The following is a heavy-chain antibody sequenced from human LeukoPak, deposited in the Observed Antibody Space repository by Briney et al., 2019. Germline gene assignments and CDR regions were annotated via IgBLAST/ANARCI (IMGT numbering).Heavy chain of an antibody. CDR1: GGSISSYY. Sequence: RSSETLSLTCTVSGGSISSYYWHWLRQPPGKGLEWVGHFYHSGVIHTNPSLKSRVTISIDTSKNQMSLNLRSVNAADTAVYYCARGASSGWNHWFDPWGQGTLVTVSS. CDR2: FYHSGVI. D-gene: IGHD1-26*01. CDR3: ARGASSGWNHWFDP. V-gene: IGHV4-59*01. J-gene: IGHJ5*02.